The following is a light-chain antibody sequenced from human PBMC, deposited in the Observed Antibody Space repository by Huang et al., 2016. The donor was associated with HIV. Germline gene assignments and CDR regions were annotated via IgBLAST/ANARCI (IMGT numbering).Light chain of an antibody. CDR1: QGISNS. CDR2: IAS. CDR3: QQYFSPLRT. J-gene: IGKJ1*01. Sequence: DIQMTQSSSSLSAYVGDRVTITCRASQGISNSLAWYQQKPGKAPKLLVYIASRLESGVPSRFSGSGSETDFTLTISSLQPEDSATYYCQQYFSPLRTFGQGTKVEIK. V-gene: IGKV1-NL1*01.